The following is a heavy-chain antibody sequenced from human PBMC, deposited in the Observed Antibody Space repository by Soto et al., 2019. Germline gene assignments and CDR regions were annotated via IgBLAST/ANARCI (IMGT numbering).Heavy chain of an antibody. J-gene: IGHJ4*02. Sequence: QVQLVESGGGLVKPGGSLRLSCAASGCTFSDYYMSWFRQAPGKGLEWVSYISGSGSTTHDADSVKGRFTISRDNAKNSLYLQMNSLRAEDTAVYYCARVGSTLAAGTPDYWGQGTLVTVSS. CDR2: ISGSGSTT. V-gene: IGHV3-11*01. D-gene: IGHD6-13*01. CDR1: GCTFSDYY. CDR3: ARVGSTLAAGTPDY.